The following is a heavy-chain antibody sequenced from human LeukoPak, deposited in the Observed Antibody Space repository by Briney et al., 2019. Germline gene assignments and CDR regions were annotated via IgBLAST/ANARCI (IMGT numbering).Heavy chain of an antibody. J-gene: IGHJ4*02. Sequence: WVAVIWYDGSNKYYADSVKGRFTISRDNSKNTLYLQMNSLRAEDTAVYYCARDSSSYYFDYWGQGTLVTVSS. D-gene: IGHD6-6*01. V-gene: IGHV3-33*01. CDR2: IWYDGSNK. CDR3: ARDSSSYYFDY.